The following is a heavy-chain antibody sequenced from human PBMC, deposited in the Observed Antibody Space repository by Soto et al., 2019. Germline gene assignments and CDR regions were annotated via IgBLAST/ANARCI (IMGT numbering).Heavy chain of an antibody. Sequence: EVQLVESGGGLVKPGGSLRLSCAGSGFSFTYAWMTWVRQAPGKGLEWVGRIKSKAGGETRDYAAPVKGRFTISRDDSKNTVFLQMDSLNTEYTAVYYCAKVYTVDHPIFANWGQGTLVTVSS. CDR3: AKVYTVDHPIFAN. V-gene: IGHV3-15*01. J-gene: IGHJ4*02. D-gene: IGHD4-4*01. CDR1: GFSFTYAW. CDR2: IKSKAGGETR.